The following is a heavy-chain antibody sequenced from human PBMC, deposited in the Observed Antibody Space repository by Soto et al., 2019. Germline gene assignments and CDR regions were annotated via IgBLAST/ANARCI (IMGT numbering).Heavy chain of an antibody. Sequence: PGGSLRLSCAASGFTFSSYGMHWVRQAPGKGLEWVAVISYDGSNKYYADSVKGRFTISRDNSKNTLYLQMNSLRAEDTAVYYCAKDHQYYDILTGYTYFDYWGQGTLVTVSS. CDR3: AKDHQYYDILTGYTYFDY. D-gene: IGHD3-9*01. J-gene: IGHJ4*02. CDR1: GFTFSSYG. CDR2: ISYDGSNK. V-gene: IGHV3-30*18.